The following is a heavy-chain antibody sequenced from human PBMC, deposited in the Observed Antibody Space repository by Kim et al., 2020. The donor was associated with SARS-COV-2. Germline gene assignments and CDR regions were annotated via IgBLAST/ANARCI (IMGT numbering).Heavy chain of an antibody. CDR2: IYYTGST. V-gene: IGHV4-39*01. D-gene: IGHD3-10*01. CDR1: GASISSNDYY. CDR3: ARHPTRLLWFGALVDFGL. J-gene: IGHJ4*02. Sequence: SETLSLTCTVSGASISSNDYYWAWIRQAPGKGLEWLGTIYYTGSTYYNPSRKSRVTITIDTSKNQFYLNLTSVTATDTALFYCARHPTRLLWFGALVDFGLWGQGALVTVSS.